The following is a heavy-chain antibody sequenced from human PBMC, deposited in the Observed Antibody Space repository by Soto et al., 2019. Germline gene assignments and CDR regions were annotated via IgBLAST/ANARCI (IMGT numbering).Heavy chain of an antibody. V-gene: IGHV3-11*06. J-gene: IGHJ3*02. Sequence: PGGSLRLSCAASGFTFSDYYMSWIRQAPGKGLEWVSYIGSSSSYTNYADSVKGRFTISRDNAKNSLYLQMNSLRAEDTAVYYCARDYYYDSSDYYEGAAFDIWGQGTMVTVSS. CDR2: IGSSSSYT. CDR3: ARDYYYDSSDYYEGAAFDI. CDR1: GFTFSDYY. D-gene: IGHD3-22*01.